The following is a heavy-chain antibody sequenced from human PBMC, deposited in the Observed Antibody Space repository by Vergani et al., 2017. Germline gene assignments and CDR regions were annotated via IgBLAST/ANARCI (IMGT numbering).Heavy chain of an antibody. J-gene: IGHJ2*01. CDR1: GFTFSSYA. CDR2: ISGSGGST. V-gene: IGHV3-23*01. CDR3: ARSYGSAYWYFDL. Sequence: EVQLLESGGGLVQPGGSLRLSCAASGFTFSSYAMSWVRQAPGKGLEWVSAISGSGGSTYYADSVKGRFTISRDNSKNSLYLQMNSLRDEDTAVYYCARSYGSAYWYFDLWGRGTLVTVSS. D-gene: IGHD3-10*01.